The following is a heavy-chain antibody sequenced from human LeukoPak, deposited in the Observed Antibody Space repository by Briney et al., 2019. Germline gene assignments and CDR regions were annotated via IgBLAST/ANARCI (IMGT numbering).Heavy chain of an antibody. CDR2: ISWNSVRI. J-gene: IGHJ4*02. Sequence: PGGSVRLSCAASVYTFDDYAMHWVREAPGKGLEWVSGISWNSVRIAYADSVEGGFTISRDNANKSLYLEMNSLRTDDTALYYCANDIGSTSWYLGNWGQGTLVTVSS. CDR1: VYTFDDYA. D-gene: IGHD2-2*01. V-gene: IGHV3-9*01. CDR3: ANDIGSTSWYLGN.